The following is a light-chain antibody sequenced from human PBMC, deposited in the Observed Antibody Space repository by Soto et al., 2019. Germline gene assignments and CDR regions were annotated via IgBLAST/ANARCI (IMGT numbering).Light chain of an antibody. J-gene: IGKJ3*01. CDR3: QQYVTPPFT. CDR2: GAS. CDR1: QSVNSVY. Sequence: EIVLTQSPGTLSLSPGERASLSCRADQSVNSVYLAWYQHKPGQAPRLLIYGASDRATGIPDRFSGSGSGTDFTLTISSLEPEDFAVYYCQQYVTPPFTFGPGTKVDI. V-gene: IGKV3-20*01.